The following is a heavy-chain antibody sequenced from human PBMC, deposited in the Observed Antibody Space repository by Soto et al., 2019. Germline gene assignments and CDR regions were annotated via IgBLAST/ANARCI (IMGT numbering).Heavy chain of an antibody. Sequence: EVQLVESGGGLVKPGGSLRLSCAASGFTFSSYSMNWVRQAPGKGLEWVLFISSSSTYIYHADSVKGRFTISRDNAKNSLYLQMNSLRVEDTAVYYCARDRDGGWIPGGSDYWGQGTLVTVSS. CDR2: ISSSSTYI. J-gene: IGHJ4*02. CDR1: GFTFSSYS. CDR3: ARDRDGGWIPGGSDY. D-gene: IGHD6-19*01. V-gene: IGHV3-21*01.